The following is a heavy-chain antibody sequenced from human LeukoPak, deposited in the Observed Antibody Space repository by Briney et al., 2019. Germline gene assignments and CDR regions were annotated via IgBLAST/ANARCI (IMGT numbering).Heavy chain of an antibody. V-gene: IGHV4-30-2*01. Sequence: PSETLSLTCAVSGGSISSGGYSWSWIRQPPGKGLEWIGYIYHSGSTYYNPSLKSRVTISVDRSKNQFSLKLSSVTAADTAVYYCARAPTYYDILTGYYHSGPFDYWGQGILVTVYS. D-gene: IGHD3-9*01. CDR1: GGSISSGGYS. CDR3: ARAPTYYDILTGYYHSGPFDY. CDR2: IYHSGST. J-gene: IGHJ4*02.